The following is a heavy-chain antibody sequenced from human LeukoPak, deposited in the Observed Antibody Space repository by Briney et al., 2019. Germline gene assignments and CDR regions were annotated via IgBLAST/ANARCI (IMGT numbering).Heavy chain of an antibody. D-gene: IGHD2-15*01. CDR2: ICSSGSTI. V-gene: IGHV3-48*03. J-gene: IGHJ6*04. CDR1: GFTFSSYE. CDR3: ARRYCSGGSCRNTRSYYYYYGMDV. Sequence: GGSLRLSCAASGFTFSSYEMHWVRQAPGKGLEWVSYICSSGSTIYYADSVKGRFTISRDNAKNSLYLQMNSLRAEDTAVYYCARRYCSGGSCRNTRSYYYYYGMDVWGKGTTVTVSS.